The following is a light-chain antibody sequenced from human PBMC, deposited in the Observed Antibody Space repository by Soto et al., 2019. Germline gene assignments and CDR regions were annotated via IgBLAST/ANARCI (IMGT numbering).Light chain of an antibody. Sequence: DNQVTHSVFTLSASVGDRVTSTYRASQSISSWLAWYQQKPGKAPKLLIYKASTLESGVPSNFSGSGSGTEFTLTISSLQPEDFTTYYCQHYKIYLRPFGQ. CDR2: KAS. CDR1: QSISSW. J-gene: IGKJ1*01. CDR3: QHYKIYLRP. V-gene: IGKV1-5*03.